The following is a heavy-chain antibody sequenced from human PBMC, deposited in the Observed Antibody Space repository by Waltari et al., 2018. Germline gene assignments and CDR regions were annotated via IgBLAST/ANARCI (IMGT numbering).Heavy chain of an antibody. D-gene: IGHD2-8*02. Sequence: QITLKESGPTLVKPTQTLTLTCTFSGFSLSTSGVGVGWIRQPPGKALEWLALIYWNDDKRYSPSLKSRLTITKDTSKNQVVLTMTSMDPVDTATYYCAHGYCTGGVCDYFDYWGQGTLVTVSS. CDR3: AHGYCTGGVCDYFDY. J-gene: IGHJ4*02. CDR1: GFSLSTSGVG. CDR2: IYWNDDK. V-gene: IGHV2-5*01.